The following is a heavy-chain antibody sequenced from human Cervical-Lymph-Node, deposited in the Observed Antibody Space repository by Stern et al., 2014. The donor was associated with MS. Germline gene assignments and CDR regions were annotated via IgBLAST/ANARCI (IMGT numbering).Heavy chain of an antibody. J-gene: IGHJ4*02. CDR3: ARTRFSSGWYYFDY. CDR1: GFSLTTSGMC. V-gene: IGHV2-70*15. Sequence: QVTLRESGPALVRPTQTLTLTCTFSGFSLTTSGMCVAWIRQPPGKALEWLARIDWDDDKYYNTSLKTRLTISKDTSKNQVVLTMTNMDPVDTATYYCARTRFSSGWYYFDYWGQGTLVIVSS. D-gene: IGHD6-19*01. CDR2: IDWDDDK.